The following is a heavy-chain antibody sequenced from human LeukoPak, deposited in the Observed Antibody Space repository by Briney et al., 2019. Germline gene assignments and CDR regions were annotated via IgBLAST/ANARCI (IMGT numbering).Heavy chain of an antibody. V-gene: IGHV4-34*01. D-gene: IGHD2-2*01. CDR1: GGSFSGYY. Sequence: MASETLSLTCAVYGGSFSGYYWNWIRQPPGKGLEWIGEINHSGSTNYNPSLESRVTISVDTSKNQFSLSLISVTAADTAVYYCARGGRGPRQLSPYFDYWGQGTLVTVSS. CDR3: ARGGRGPRQLSPYFDY. J-gene: IGHJ4*02. CDR2: INHSGST.